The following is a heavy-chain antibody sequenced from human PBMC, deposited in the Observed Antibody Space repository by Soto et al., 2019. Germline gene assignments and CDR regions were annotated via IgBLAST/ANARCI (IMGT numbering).Heavy chain of an antibody. J-gene: IGHJ4*02. D-gene: IGHD2-15*01. V-gene: IGHV3-7*03. CDR3: APRMGCSGGSCYLEYYFDY. CDR2: IKQDGSEK. CDR1: GFTFSSYW. Sequence: GGSLRLSCAASGFTFSSYWMSWVRQAPGKGLEWVANIKQDGSEKYYVDSVKGRFTISRDNAKNSLYLQMNSLRAEDTAVYYCAPRMGCSGGSCYLEYYFDYWGQGTLVTVSS.